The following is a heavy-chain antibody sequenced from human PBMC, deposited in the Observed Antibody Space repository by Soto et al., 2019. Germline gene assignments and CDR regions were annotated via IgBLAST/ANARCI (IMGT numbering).Heavy chain of an antibody. J-gene: IGHJ4*02. V-gene: IGHV3-49*04. D-gene: IGHD1-26*01. CDR3: SGATRPDPASFSIY. CDR1: GFPFGDFA. CDR2: IRSQSDQETT. Sequence: GGSLRLSCTGSGFPFGDFAINWVRQAPGKGLEWVGLIRSQSDQETTEYAAPGRGRFTSARDTSTGIDYLQMNSVPIEDSAVYYCSGATRPDPASFSIYWGQGTPATSPQ.